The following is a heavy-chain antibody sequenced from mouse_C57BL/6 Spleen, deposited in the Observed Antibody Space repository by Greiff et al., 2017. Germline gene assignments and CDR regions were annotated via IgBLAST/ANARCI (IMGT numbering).Heavy chain of an antibody. CDR1: GYSITSGYY. CDR3: ARGDSLYGYFDY. J-gene: IGHJ2*01. V-gene: IGHV3-6*01. D-gene: IGHD6-1*01. Sequence: ESGPGLVKPSQSLSLTCSVTGYSITSGYYWNWIRQFPGNKLEWMGYISYDGSNNYNPSLKNRISITRDTSKNQFFLKLNSVTTEDTATYYCARGDSLYGYFDYWGQGTTLTVSS. CDR2: ISYDGSN.